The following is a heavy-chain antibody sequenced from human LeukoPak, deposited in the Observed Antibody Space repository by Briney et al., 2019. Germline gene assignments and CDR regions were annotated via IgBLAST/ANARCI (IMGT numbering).Heavy chain of an antibody. CDR1: GGSISSYY. Sequence: SETLSLTCTVSGGSISSYYWSWIRQPPGKGLEWIGYIYYSGSTNYNPSLKSRITISVDTSKNQFSLKLSSVTAADTAVYYCARRPYCSSEPDYWGQGTLVTVSS. V-gene: IGHV4-59*01. CDR3: ARRPYCSSEPDY. D-gene: IGHD6-13*01. CDR2: IYYSGST. J-gene: IGHJ4*02.